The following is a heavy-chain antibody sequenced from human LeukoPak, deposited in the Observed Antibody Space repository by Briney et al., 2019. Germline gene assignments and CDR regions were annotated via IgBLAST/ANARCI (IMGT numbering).Heavy chain of an antibody. CDR1: GGSFSGYY. D-gene: IGHD4-23*01. J-gene: IGHJ4*02. Sequence: SETLSLTCAVYGGSFSGYYWSWIRQPPGKGLEWIGEINHSGSTNYNPSLKSRVTISVDTSENQFSLKLSSVTAADTAVYYCARGISGSGGGNSAFDYWGQGTLVTVSS. CDR3: ARGISGSGGGNSAFDY. CDR2: INHSGST. V-gene: IGHV4-34*01.